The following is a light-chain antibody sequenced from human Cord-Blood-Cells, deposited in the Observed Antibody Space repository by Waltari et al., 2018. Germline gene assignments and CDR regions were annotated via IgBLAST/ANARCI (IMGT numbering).Light chain of an antibody. J-gene: IGKJ4*01. CDR3: QQRSNWLT. CDR2: DAS. Sequence: EIVLTQSPATLSLSPGERATRSCRANQSVSSYLAWYQQKPGQASRLLTYDASNRATGIPARFSGSGSGTDFTLTISSLEPEDFAVYYCQQRSNWLTFGGGTKVEIK. V-gene: IGKV3-11*01. CDR1: QSVSSY.